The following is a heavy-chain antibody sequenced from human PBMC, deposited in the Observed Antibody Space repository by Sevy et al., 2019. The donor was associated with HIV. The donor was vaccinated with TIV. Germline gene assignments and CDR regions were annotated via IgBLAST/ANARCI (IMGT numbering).Heavy chain of an antibody. Sequence: GGSLRLSCAASGFTFNLYSMNWVRQAPGKGLEWVSSISGSSSYIFYADSVRGRFTISRDNAKNSLYLQMHSLRADDTAVYHCARGRGDPRAYCFDHWGQGTLVTVSS. V-gene: IGHV3-21*06. CDR3: ARGRGDPRAYCFDH. CDR2: ISGSSSYI. J-gene: IGHJ4*02. D-gene: IGHD2-21*02. CDR1: GFTFNLYS.